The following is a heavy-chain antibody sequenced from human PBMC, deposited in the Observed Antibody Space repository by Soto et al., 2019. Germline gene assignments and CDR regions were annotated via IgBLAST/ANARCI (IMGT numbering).Heavy chain of an antibody. V-gene: IGHV4-34*01. CDR3: AADTAMVPHPGY. D-gene: IGHD5-18*01. CDR2: INHSGST. J-gene: IGHJ4*02. Sequence: SETLSLTCAVYGGSFSGYYWSWIRQPPGKGLEWVGEINHSGSTNYNPSLKSRVTISVDTSKNQFSLKLSSVTAADTAVYYCAADTAMVPHPGYWGQGTLVTVSS. CDR1: GGSFSGYY.